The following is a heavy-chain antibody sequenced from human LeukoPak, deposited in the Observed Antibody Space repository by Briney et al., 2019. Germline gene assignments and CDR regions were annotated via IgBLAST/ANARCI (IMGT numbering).Heavy chain of an antibody. CDR3: AREVAGDFDY. CDR1: GGSISSGSYY. D-gene: IGHD6-19*01. CDR2: IYTSGST. J-gene: IGHJ4*02. V-gene: IGHV4-61*02. Sequence: SQTLSLTCTVSGGSISSGSYYWSWIRQPAGKGLEWIGRIYTSGSTNYNPSLKSQVTISVDTSKNQFSLKLSSVTTADTAVYYCAREVAGDFDYWGQGTLVTVSS.